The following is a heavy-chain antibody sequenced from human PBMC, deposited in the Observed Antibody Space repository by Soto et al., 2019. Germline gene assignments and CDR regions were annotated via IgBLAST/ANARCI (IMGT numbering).Heavy chain of an antibody. CDR2: IYYSGST. CDR1: GGSISSYY. Sequence: PSETLSLTCTVSGGSISSYYWSWIRQPPGKGLEWIGYIYYSGSTNYNPSLKSRVTIPVDTSKNQFSLKLSSVTAADTAVYYCAKDRPPVGATPFAGNDYFDYWGQGTLVTVSS. CDR3: AKDRPPVGATPFAGNDYFDY. J-gene: IGHJ4*02. D-gene: IGHD1-26*01. V-gene: IGHV4-59*01.